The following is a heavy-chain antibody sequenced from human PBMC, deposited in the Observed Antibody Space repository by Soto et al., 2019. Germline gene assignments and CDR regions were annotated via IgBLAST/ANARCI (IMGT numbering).Heavy chain of an antibody. V-gene: IGHV4-34*01. CDR1: GGSFSGYY. D-gene: IGHD5-18*01. CDR3: ARALGYTYGHLPIDY. Sequence: SETLSLTCAVYGGSFSGYYWSWIRQPPGKGLEWIGEINHSGSTNYNPSLKSRVTISGDTSKNQFSLKLNSVTAADTAAYYCARALGYTYGHLPIDYWGQGTLVTVSS. CDR2: INHSGST. J-gene: IGHJ4*02.